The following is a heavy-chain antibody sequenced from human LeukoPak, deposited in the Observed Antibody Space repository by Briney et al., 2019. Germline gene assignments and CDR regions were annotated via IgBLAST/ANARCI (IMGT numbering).Heavy chain of an antibody. V-gene: IGHV3-33*01. Sequence: GGSLRLSCAASGFTFTSFVMHWVRQAPGKGLEWVAVIWYDGSNKYYADSVKGRFTISRDNSKNTLYLQMNSLRAEDTAVYYCASGIAVAGKNYYGMDVWGQGTTVTVSS. CDR3: ASGIAVAGKNYYGMDV. J-gene: IGHJ6*02. CDR1: GFTFTSFV. D-gene: IGHD6-19*01. CDR2: IWYDGSNK.